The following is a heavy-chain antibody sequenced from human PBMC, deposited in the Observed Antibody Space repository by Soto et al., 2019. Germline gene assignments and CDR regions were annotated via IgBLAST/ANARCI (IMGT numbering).Heavy chain of an antibody. CDR3: ARNGSYYDFWSGYYFGGGMDV. V-gene: IGHV4-34*01. D-gene: IGHD3-3*01. J-gene: IGHJ6*02. CDR2: INHRGST. CDR1: GGSFSGYY. Sequence: ASETLSLTCAVSGGSFSGYYWSWIRQPPGKGLEWIGEINHRGSTNYNPSLKSRVTISVDTSKNQFSLKLSSVTAADTAVYYCARNGSYYDFWSGYYFGGGMDVWGQGTTVT.